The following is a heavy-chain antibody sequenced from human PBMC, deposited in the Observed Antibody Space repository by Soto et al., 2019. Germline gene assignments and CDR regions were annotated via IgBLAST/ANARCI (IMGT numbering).Heavy chain of an antibody. CDR2: IYYSGST. Sequence: QVQLQESGPGLVKPSQTLSLTCTVSGGYISSSGYYWRWIRQLPGKGLEWIGYIYYSGSTYYNPSLKSRVTISVDTSKNQFSLKLSSVTAADTAVYYCAREEAVVVINWGQGTLVTVSS. D-gene: IGHD3-22*01. J-gene: IGHJ4*02. V-gene: IGHV4-31*03. CDR3: AREEAVVVIN. CDR1: GGYISSSGYY.